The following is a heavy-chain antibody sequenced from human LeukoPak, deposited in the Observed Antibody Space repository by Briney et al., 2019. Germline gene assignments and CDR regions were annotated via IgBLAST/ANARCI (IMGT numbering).Heavy chain of an antibody. CDR2: IYPGDSDT. CDR3: ARTSDFWSGYYRSNYFDY. J-gene: IGHJ4*01. D-gene: IGHD3-3*01. Sequence: GESLSISCQGSGYSFTSYWIGSVRQMPGKGLEGIGIIYPGDSDTRYSPSFLGQVTISADKSISTAYLQWSSLKASDTDMYYCARTSDFWSGYYRSNYFDYWGQGTLVTVSS. V-gene: IGHV5-51*01. CDR1: GYSFTSYW.